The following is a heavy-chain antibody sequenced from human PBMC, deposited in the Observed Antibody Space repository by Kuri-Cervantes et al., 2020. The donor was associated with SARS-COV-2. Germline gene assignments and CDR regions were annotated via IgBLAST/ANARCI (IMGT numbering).Heavy chain of an antibody. V-gene: IGHV3-11*04. CDR2: ISSGRSAI. D-gene: IGHD5-12*01. Sequence: LSLTCAVYGGSFSDYYWSWVRQRPGTGLEWVSSISSGRSAIYYADSVKGRFTISRDNAKNSLYLQMNSLRADDTAIYYCASASAFDPNFDYWGQGTLVTVSS. CDR3: ASASAFDPNFDY. J-gene: IGHJ4*02. CDR1: GGSFSDYY.